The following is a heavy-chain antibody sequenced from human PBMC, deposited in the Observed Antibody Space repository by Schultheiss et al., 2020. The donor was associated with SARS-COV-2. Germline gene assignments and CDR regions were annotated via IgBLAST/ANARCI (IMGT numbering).Heavy chain of an antibody. CDR3: ARHLRNAFDI. CDR2: INPNSGGT. CDR1: GYTFTSYG. J-gene: IGHJ3*02. V-gene: IGHV1-2*02. Sequence: ASVKVSCKASGYTFTSYGISWVRQAPGQGLEWMGRINPNSGGTNYAQKFQGRVTMTRDTSISTAYMELSRLRSDDTAVYYCARHLRNAFDIWGQGTMVTVSS.